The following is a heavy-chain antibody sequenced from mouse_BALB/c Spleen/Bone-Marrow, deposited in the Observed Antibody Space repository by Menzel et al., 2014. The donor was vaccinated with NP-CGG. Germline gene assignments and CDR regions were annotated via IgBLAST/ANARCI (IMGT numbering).Heavy chain of an antibody. D-gene: IGHD2-1*01. CDR3: ARAGGNYEAYVMDY. V-gene: IGHV1S130*01. J-gene: IGHJ4*01. CDR2: IHPNSGNT. CDR1: GYTFTSSW. Sequence: VQLQQSGSVLVRPGASVKLSCKTSGYTFTSSWIHWAKQRPGQGLEWIGEIHPNSGNTNYNEKFKDKATLTVDTSSRTAYVDLSSLTSEDSAVYYCARAGGNYEAYVMDYWGQGTSVTVSS.